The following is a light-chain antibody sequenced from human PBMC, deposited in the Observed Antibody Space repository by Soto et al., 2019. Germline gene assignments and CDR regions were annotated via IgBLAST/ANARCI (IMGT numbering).Light chain of an antibody. CDR3: AAWEDSLSGPVYV. Sequence: QLVLTQPPSASGTPGQRVTISCSGSSSNIGSNYVYWYQQLPGTAPKLLIYRNNQRASGVPDRFSGSKSGTSASLAISGLRSEDEADYYCAAWEDSLSGPVYVFGTGTKLTVL. V-gene: IGLV1-47*01. CDR2: RNN. CDR1: SSNIGSNY. J-gene: IGLJ1*01.